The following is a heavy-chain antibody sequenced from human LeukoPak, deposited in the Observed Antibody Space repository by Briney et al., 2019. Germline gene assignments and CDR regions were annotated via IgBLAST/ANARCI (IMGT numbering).Heavy chain of an antibody. J-gene: IGHJ5*02. CDR2: IYYSGST. CDR1: GGSISSGGYY. Sequence: PSETVSLTCTVSGGSISSGGYYWSWIRQHPGKGLEWLGYIYYSGSTYYNPSLKSRVTISVDTSKNQFSLKLSSVTAADTAVYYCARVSPDLHYYGSGTLDPWGQGTLVTVSS. D-gene: IGHD3-10*01. CDR3: ARVSPDLHYYGSGTLDP. V-gene: IGHV4-31*03.